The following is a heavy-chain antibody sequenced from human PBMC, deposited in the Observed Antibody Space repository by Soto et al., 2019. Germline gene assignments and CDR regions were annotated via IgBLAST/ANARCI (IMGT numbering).Heavy chain of an antibody. CDR2: ISGSGGST. CDR3: SNSSSPYIFSY. J-gene: IGHJ1*01. CDR1: GFTFNSYA. Sequence: PGGSLRLSCAASGFTFNSYAMNWVRQAPGKGLDWVSAISGSGGSTYYADSVKGRFTISRDNSKNTLYLQMNSLRAEDTAVYFCSNSSSPYIFSYCGQGSFVPVSS. V-gene: IGHV3-23*01. D-gene: IGHD6-13*01.